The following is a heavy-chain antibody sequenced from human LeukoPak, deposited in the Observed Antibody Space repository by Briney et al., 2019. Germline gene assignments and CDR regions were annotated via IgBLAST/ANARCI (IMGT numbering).Heavy chain of an antibody. Sequence: GGSQRLSCAASGFTFSSYSMNWVRQAPGKGLEWVSSISSSSSYIYYADSVKGRFTISRDNAKNSLYLQMNSLRAEDTAVYYCARASSGWYKNYYYMDVWGKGTTVTVSS. J-gene: IGHJ6*03. CDR2: ISSSSSYI. CDR3: ARASSGWYKNYYYMDV. V-gene: IGHV3-21*01. CDR1: GFTFSSYS. D-gene: IGHD6-19*01.